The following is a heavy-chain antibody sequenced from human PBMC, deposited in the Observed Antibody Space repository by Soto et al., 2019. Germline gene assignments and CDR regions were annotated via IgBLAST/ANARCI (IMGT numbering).Heavy chain of an antibody. CDR2: ISYDGSNK. D-gene: IGHD5-12*01. J-gene: IGHJ6*02. V-gene: IGHV3-30*03. CDR1: GFTFSSYG. Sequence: RLSCAASGFTFSSYGMHWVRQAPGKGLEWVAVISYDGSNKYYADAVKGRFTISRDNAKNTLYLQMNSLRVEDTAVYYCAREVSHGYVLRGMDVWGQGTTVTVSS. CDR3: AREVSHGYVLRGMDV.